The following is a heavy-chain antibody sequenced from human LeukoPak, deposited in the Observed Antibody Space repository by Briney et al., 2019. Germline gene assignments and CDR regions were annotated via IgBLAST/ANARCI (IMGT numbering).Heavy chain of an antibody. D-gene: IGHD6-19*01. CDR2: ISSSSSYI. V-gene: IGHV3-21*01. J-gene: IGHJ4*02. Sequence: GGSLRLSCAASGFTFSSYSMNWVRQAPGKGLEWVSSISSSSSYIYYADSVKGRFTISRDNAKNSLYLQMISLRAEDTAVYYCARDGQWLVPSYFDYWGQGTLVTVSS. CDR1: GFTFSSYS. CDR3: ARDGQWLVPSYFDY.